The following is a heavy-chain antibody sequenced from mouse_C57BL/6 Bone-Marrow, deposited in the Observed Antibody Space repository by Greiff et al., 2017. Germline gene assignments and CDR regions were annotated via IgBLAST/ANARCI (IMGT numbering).Heavy chain of an antibody. Sequence: EVKVEESGGGLVQPGGSMKLSCVASGFTFSNYWMNWVRQSPGKGLEWVAQIRLKSDNYATHYAESVKGRFTISRDDSKSSVYLQMNNLRAEDTGIYYCTEEGPGDYWGQGTTLTVSS. CDR1: GFTFSNYW. CDR2: IRLKSDNYAT. J-gene: IGHJ2*01. V-gene: IGHV6-3*01. CDR3: TEEGPGDY.